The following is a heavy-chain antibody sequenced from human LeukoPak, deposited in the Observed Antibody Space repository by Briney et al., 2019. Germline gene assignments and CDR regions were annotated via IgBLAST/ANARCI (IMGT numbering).Heavy chain of an antibody. CDR1: GFTFSDYS. Sequence: QPGGSLRLSCAASGFTFSDYSMNWVRQAPGKGLEWVSYISSSSNTIYYADSVKGRFTISRDNSRNTLYLQMNSLRAEDTAVYYCAKDLDRYFDWLLIPANWGQGTLVTVSS. CDR2: ISSSSNTI. J-gene: IGHJ4*02. D-gene: IGHD3-9*01. V-gene: IGHV3-48*01. CDR3: AKDLDRYFDWLLIPAN.